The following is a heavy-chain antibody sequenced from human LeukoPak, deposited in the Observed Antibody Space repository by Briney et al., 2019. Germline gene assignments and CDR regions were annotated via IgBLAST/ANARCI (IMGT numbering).Heavy chain of an antibody. CDR2: LSSSGGST. V-gene: IGHV3-23*01. Sequence: GGSLRLSCSASGFIFRNYVMSWVRQSPGKGLEWVSTLSSSGGSTYHADSVKGRFTISRDNSKNTLYLQMNSLRAEDTAVYYCATDLVFVLPAAYDNWGQGALVTVSS. CDR1: GFIFRNYV. J-gene: IGHJ4*02. CDR3: ATDLVFVLPAAYDN. D-gene: IGHD2-2*01.